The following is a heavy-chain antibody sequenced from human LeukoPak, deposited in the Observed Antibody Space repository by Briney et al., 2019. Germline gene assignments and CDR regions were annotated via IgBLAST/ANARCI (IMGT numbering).Heavy chain of an antibody. J-gene: IGHJ4*02. V-gene: IGHV3-7*03. D-gene: IGHD3-3*01. CDR1: GFTFTNYW. CDR2: IKEDGSEK. CDR3: AKMGGLPYYDFWSVFYDY. Sequence: GGSLRFSCAASGFTFTNYWMSWVRQAPGKGLEWVANIKEDGSEKNYVDSVKGRFTISRDNAKNALYLQMNSLRAEDTAVYYCAKMGGLPYYDFWSVFYDYWGQGTLVTVSS.